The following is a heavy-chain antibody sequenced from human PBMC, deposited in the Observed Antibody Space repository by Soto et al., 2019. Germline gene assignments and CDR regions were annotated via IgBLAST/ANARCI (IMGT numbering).Heavy chain of an antibody. CDR3: AHNRDYGGNSGRDD. CDR2: ISGSGGST. J-gene: IGHJ4*02. CDR1: GFTFSSYA. Sequence: EVQLLESGGGLVQPGGSLRLSCAASGFTFSSYAMSWVRQAPGKGLEWVSAISGSGGSTYYADSVKGRFTISRDNSKNRLYLQMNSLRAEDTAVYYCAHNRDYGGNSGRDDWGQGTLVIVSS. D-gene: IGHD4-17*01. V-gene: IGHV3-23*01.